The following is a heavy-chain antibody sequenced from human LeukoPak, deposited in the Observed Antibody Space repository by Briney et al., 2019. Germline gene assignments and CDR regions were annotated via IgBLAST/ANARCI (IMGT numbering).Heavy chain of an antibody. CDR3: ARGEDGYNSLGDY. D-gene: IGHD5-24*01. CDR2: IYSGGST. V-gene: IGHV3-66*01. J-gene: IGHJ4*02. Sequence: GSLRLSCAASGFTVSSNYMSWVRQAPGKGLEWVSVIYSGGSTYYADSVKGRFTISRENSKNTLYLQMNSLRAEDTAVYYCARGEDGYNSLGDYWGQGTLVTVSS. CDR1: GFTVSSNY.